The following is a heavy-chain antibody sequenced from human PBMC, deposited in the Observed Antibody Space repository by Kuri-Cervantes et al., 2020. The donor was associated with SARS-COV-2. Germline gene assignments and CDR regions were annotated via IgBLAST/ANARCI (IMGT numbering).Heavy chain of an antibody. CDR2: IKQDGSEK. D-gene: IGHD3-3*01. CDR3: ARDAEPTYYDFWSGYYPGRYGMDV. V-gene: IGHV3-7*05. CDR1: GFSFSSYG. J-gene: IGHJ6*02. Sequence: GESLKISCAASGFSFSSYGMSWVRQAPGKGLEWVANIKQDGSEKYYVDSVKGRFTISRDNAKNSLYLQMNSLRAEDTAVYYCARDAEPTYYDFWSGYYPGRYGMDVWGQGTTVTVSS.